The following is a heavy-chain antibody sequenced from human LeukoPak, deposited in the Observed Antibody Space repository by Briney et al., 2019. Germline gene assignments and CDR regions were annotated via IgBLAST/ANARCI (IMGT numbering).Heavy chain of an antibody. CDR3: ARALWFGETFPAY. J-gene: IGHJ4*02. D-gene: IGHD3-10*01. CDR2: ISSSSSTI. CDR1: GLTISSYS. V-gene: IGHV3-48*01. Sequence: PGGSLRLSCAASGLTISSYSMNWARQAPEKGLQWVSYISSSSSTIYYADSVKGRFTISRDNAKNSLYLQMNSLRAEDTAVYYCARALWFGETFPAYWGQGTLVTVSS.